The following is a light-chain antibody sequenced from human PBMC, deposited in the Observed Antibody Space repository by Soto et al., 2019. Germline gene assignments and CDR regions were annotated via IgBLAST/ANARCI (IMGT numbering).Light chain of an antibody. J-gene: IGKJ2*01. V-gene: IGKV3-15*01. CDR1: QSVTTN. CDR2: GAF. CDR3: QQYHSWPHT. Sequence: ETVLTQSPATLSVSPGERATFSCKASQSVTTNLAWYQQKPGQVPRLLIYGAFTRATGIPARFSGSGSGTEFTLSISSLQSEDFAISHCQQYHSWPHTFGQGTKLEIK.